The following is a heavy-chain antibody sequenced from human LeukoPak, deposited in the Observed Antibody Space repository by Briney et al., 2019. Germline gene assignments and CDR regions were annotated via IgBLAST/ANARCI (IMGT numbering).Heavy chain of an antibody. D-gene: IGHD3-22*01. Sequence: GGSLRLSCAASGFNFDDYGMTWVRQAPGRGLEWVSGVNWSGSSTNYADSVKGRFTISRDSATSSLYLQMNSLRAEDTALYYCARAHNYDGRDYYYAFSDYWGQGALVTVSS. CDR1: GFNFDDYG. V-gene: IGHV3-20*04. CDR3: ARAHNYDGRDYYYAFSDY. CDR2: VNWSGSST. J-gene: IGHJ4*02.